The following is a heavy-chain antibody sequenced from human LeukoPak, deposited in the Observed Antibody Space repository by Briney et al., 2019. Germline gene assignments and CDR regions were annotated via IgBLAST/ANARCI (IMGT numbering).Heavy chain of an antibody. D-gene: IGHD2-8*02. J-gene: IGHJ4*02. V-gene: IGHV1-2*02. Sequence: GASVKVSCKASGYTFTAYYIHWVRRAPGQGLEWMAFINPNSGATNYGQRFQGRVTVTSDTPITTAYMELSRLRSDDTAVYYCTRDLTDPDKGDFWGQGTLVTVSS. CDR1: GYTFTAYY. CDR3: TRDLTDPDKGDF. CDR2: INPNSGAT.